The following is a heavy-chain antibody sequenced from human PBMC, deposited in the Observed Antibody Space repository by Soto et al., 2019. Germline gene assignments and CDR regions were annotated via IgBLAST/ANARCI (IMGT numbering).Heavy chain of an antibody. D-gene: IGHD6-13*01. CDR2: ISGSGGST. CDR3: AKDPAAAGTVDY. V-gene: IGHV3-23*01. J-gene: IGHJ4*02. CDR1: GFTFSSYA. Sequence: GGSLRLSCAASGFTFSSYAMSWVRQAPGKGPEWVSAISGSGGSTYYADSVKGRFTISRDNSKNTLYLQMNSLRAEDTAVYYCAKDPAAAGTVDYWGQGTLVTVSS.